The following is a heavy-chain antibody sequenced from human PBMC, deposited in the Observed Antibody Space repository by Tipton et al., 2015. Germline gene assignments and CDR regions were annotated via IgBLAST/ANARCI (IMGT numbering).Heavy chain of an antibody. J-gene: IGHJ5*02. Sequence: LRLSCTVSGDSVISGSSGSYFWTWIRQPPGKGLEWVGYVFHTGTTNYNPSLKSRVTISIDTSKNQFSLNLNSVTAADTAVYYCTKFNCGGDCYSYRGRFDPWGQGTLVTVSS. V-gene: IGHV4-61*01. CDR2: VFHTGTT. CDR1: GDSVISGSSGSYF. D-gene: IGHD2-21*02. CDR3: TKFNCGGDCYSYRGRFDP.